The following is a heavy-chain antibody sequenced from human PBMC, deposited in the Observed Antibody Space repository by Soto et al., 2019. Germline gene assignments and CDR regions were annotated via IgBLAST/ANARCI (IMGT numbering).Heavy chain of an antibody. D-gene: IGHD6-19*01. CDR3: AGTIAVAGTDRYYFDY. V-gene: IGHV1-69*01. CDR2: IIPIFGTA. Sequence: QVQLVQSGAEVKKPGSSVKVSCKASGGTFSSYAISWVRQAPGQGLEWRGGIIPIFGTANYAQKFQGRVTITADESTSTAYMELSSLRSEDTAVYYCAGTIAVAGTDRYYFDYWGQGTLVTVSS. J-gene: IGHJ4*02. CDR1: GGTFSSYA.